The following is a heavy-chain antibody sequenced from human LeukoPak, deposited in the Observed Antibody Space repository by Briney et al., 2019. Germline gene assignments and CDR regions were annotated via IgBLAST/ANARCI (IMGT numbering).Heavy chain of an antibody. J-gene: IGHJ4*02. V-gene: IGHV4-59*01. CDR2: IYYSGST. D-gene: IGHD2-2*01. CDR1: GGSISSYY. Sequence: PSETLSLTCTVSGGSISSYYWSWIRQPPGKGLEWIGYIYYSGSTNYNPSLKSRVTISVDTSKNQFSLKLSSVTAADTAVYYCARGWTSSTSNTYYFDYWGQGTLVTVSS. CDR3: ARGWTSSTSNTYYFDY.